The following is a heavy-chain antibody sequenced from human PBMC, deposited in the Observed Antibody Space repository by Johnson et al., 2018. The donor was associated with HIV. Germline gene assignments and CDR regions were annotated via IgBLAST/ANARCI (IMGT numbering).Heavy chain of an antibody. J-gene: IGHJ3*02. V-gene: IGHV3-33*01. Sequence: QVQLLESGGGVVQPGRSLRLSCAASGFTFSSYGMHWVRQAPGKGLEWVAVIWYDGSNKYYADSVKGRFTISRDNSKNTLYLQMNSLRAEDTAVYYCARGRGYYRFDAFDIWGQGTMVTVSS. CDR2: IWYDGSNK. CDR1: GFTFSSYG. D-gene: IGHD3-22*01. CDR3: ARGRGYYRFDAFDI.